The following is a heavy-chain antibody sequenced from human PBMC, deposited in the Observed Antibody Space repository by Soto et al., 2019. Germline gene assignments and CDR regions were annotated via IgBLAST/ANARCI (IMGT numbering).Heavy chain of an antibody. CDR3: ARSGNLGWFDP. D-gene: IGHD1-26*01. V-gene: IGHV4-59*07. Sequence: SDTLSITCTVSGGSFSKYYWNWIRQTPGKGLEWIGYIYYTGSTNYNPSLKSRVIISLDTSKNQFSLKLTSVTVADTAVYYCARSGNLGWFDPWGQGTQVTVS. CDR1: GGSFSKYY. J-gene: IGHJ5*02. CDR2: IYYTGST.